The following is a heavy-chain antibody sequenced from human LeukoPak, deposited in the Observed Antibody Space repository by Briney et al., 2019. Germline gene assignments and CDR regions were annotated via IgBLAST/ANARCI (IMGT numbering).Heavy chain of an antibody. CDR2: IYYSGCT. CDR3: ARVFKGY. CDR1: GGSISSSSYY. Sequence: SETLSLTCTVSGGSISSSSYYWGWIRQPPGKGLEWIGSIYYSGCTYYNPSLKSRVTISVDTSKNQFSLKLSSVTAADTAVYYCARVFKGYWGQGTLVTVSS. V-gene: IGHV4-39*01. J-gene: IGHJ4*02.